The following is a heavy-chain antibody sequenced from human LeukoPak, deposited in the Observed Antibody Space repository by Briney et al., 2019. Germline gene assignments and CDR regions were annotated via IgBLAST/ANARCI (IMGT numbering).Heavy chain of an antibody. V-gene: IGHV4-39*01. Sequence: SETLSLTCTVSGGSISSSSYYWGWIRQPPGKGLEWIGSIYYSGSTHYNPSLKSRVTISVDTSKNQFSLKLSSVTAADTAVYYCARVVMRSSYFDYWGQGTLVTVSS. CDR1: GGSISSSSYY. CDR3: ARVVMRSSYFDY. D-gene: IGHD2-8*01. J-gene: IGHJ4*02. CDR2: IYYSGST.